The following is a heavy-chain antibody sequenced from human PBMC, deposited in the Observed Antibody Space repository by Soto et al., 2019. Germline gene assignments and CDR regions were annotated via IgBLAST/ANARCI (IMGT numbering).Heavy chain of an antibody. CDR3: PSDGRSSYSSAWQYCDY. Sequence: ASVKVSCKASGYTFTSYYMHWVRQAPGQGLEWMGIINPSGGSTRYAQKFQGRVTMTWDTSTSTVYMELSSLRYEDTAVSYCPSDGRSSYSSAWQYCDYGGEVTLVPVSS. CDR1: GYTFTSYY. J-gene: IGHJ4*02. CDR2: INPSGGST. D-gene: IGHD6-19*01. V-gene: IGHV1-46*01.